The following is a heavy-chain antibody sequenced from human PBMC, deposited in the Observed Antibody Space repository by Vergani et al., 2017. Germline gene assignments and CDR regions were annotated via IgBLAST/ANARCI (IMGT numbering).Heavy chain of an antibody. CDR2: IIPIFGTA. J-gene: IGHJ3*02. CDR1: GGTFSSYA. Sequence: QVQLVQSGAEVKKPGSSVKVSCKASGGTFSSYAISWVRQAPGQGLEWMGGIIPIFGTANYAQKFQGRVTITAAESTSTAYMELSSLRSENTAVYYCASTAFWSGYLQHDAFDIWGQGTMVTVSS. CDR3: ASTAFWSGYLQHDAFDI. D-gene: IGHD3-3*01. V-gene: IGHV1-69*01.